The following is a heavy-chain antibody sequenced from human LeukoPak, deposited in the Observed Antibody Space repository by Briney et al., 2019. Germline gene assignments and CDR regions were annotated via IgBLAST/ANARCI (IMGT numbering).Heavy chain of an antibody. CDR2: ISSSGDTI. CDR3: AKKWGVGTTTLDYFDY. J-gene: IGHJ4*02. D-gene: IGHD1-26*01. CDR1: GFTFSSYA. Sequence: GGSLRLSCAASGFTFSSYAMDWVRQAPGKGLEWVSAISSSGDTIFYADSVKGRFTISRDNSKNTLYLQMNSLTDDDTAVYYCAKKWGVGTTTLDYFDYWGQGTLVTVSS. V-gene: IGHV3-23*01.